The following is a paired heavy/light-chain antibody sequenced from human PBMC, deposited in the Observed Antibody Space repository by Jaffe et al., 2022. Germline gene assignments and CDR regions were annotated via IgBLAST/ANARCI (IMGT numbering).Heavy chain of an antibody. V-gene: IGHV4-59*01. CDR2: IYYSGST. Sequence: QVQLQESGPGLVKPSETLSLTCTVSGGSISSYYWSWIRQPPGKGLEWIGYIYYSGSTNYNPSLKSRVTISVDTSKNQFSLKLSSVTAADTAVYYCARGPWDPYYDFWSGYREGRRWFDPWGQGTLVTVSS. D-gene: IGHD3-3*01. CDR3: ARGPWDPYYDFWSGYREGRRWFDP. J-gene: IGHJ5*02. CDR1: GGSISSYY.
Light chain of an antibody. J-gene: IGLJ2*01. Sequence: SYELTQPPSVSVSPGQTASITCSGDKLGDKYACWYQQKPGQSPVLVIYQDSKRPSGIPERFSGSNSGNTATLTISGTQAMDEADYYCQAWDSSTSSVVFGGGTKLTVL. V-gene: IGLV3-1*01. CDR3: QAWDSSTSSVV. CDR1: KLGDKY. CDR2: QDS.